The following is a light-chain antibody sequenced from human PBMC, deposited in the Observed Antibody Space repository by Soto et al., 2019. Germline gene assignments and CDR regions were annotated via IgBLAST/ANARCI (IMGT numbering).Light chain of an antibody. CDR2: DAS. CDR1: ENIGIF. J-gene: IGKJ5*01. CDR3: QQRSSWVS. V-gene: IGKV3-11*01. Sequence: EIVLTQSPANLSLSPGERATLSCRSSENIGIFLGWFQQKPGQPPRPLIYDASNRATGVPGRFSGSGSGTDFTLTISSLEPEYFAVYFCQQRSSWVSFGQGTRLDMK.